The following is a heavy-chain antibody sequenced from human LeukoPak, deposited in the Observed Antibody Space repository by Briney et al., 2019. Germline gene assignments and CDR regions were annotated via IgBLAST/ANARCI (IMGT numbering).Heavy chain of an antibody. CDR1: GGSISSGDYY. D-gene: IGHD3-3*01. Sequence: MTSETLSLTCTVSGGSISSGDYYWSWIHQHPGKGLEWIGSIYYSGRTYYNPSLKSRVTISVDTSKNQFSLKLSSVTAADTAVYYCARDRYDSYPMDVWGQGTTVTVSS. CDR3: ARDRYDSYPMDV. J-gene: IGHJ6*02. V-gene: IGHV4-31*03. CDR2: IYYSGRT.